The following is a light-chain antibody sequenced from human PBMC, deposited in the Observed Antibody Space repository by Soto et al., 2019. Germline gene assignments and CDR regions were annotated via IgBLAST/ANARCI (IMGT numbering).Light chain of an antibody. CDR1: SSDVGGYNY. J-gene: IGLJ1*01. V-gene: IGLV2-8*01. CDR3: TSYAGGNNV. CDR2: EVN. Sequence: QSALTQPPSASGSPGQSVTISCTGTSSDVGGYNYVSWYQQHPGKVPKLMVYEVNKRPSGVPDRFSGSKSGNTASLTVSGLQAEDEADYYCTSYAGGNNVFAPGTKLTVL.